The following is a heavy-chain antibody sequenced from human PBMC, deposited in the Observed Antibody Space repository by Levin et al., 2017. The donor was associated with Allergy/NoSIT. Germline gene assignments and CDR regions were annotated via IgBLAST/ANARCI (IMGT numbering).Heavy chain of an antibody. CDR3: ARSAHVTVIPAAIFAFDP. CDR1: GGSISSYY. J-gene: IGHJ5*02. D-gene: IGHD2-2*01. Sequence: SETLSLTCTVSGGSISSYYWSWIRQSPGKRPEWIGYIHYTGYTYYSPSLKSRFTIPLDTSKNQFSLKLTSVTAADTAVFSCARSAHVTVIPAAIFAFDPWGQGILVTVSS. V-gene: IGHV4-59*08. CDR2: IHYTGYT.